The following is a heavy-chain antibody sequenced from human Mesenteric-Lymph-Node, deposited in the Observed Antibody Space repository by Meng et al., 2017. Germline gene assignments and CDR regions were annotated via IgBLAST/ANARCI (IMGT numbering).Heavy chain of an antibody. CDR1: GFTFSSYA. CDR3: ARDSSGWYALDY. J-gene: IGHJ4*02. CDR2: ISYDGSNK. Sequence: GESLKISCAASGFTFSSYAMHWVRQAPGKGLEWVAVISYDGSNKYYADSVKGRFTISRDNAKNSLYLQMNSLRAEDTAVYYCARDSSGWYALDYWGQGTLVTVSS. V-gene: IGHV3-30*07. D-gene: IGHD6-19*01.